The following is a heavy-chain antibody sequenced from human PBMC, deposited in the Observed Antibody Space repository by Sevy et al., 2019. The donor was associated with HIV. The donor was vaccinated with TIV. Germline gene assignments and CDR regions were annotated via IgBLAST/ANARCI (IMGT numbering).Heavy chain of an antibody. D-gene: IGHD1-26*01. J-gene: IGHJ6*02. CDR2: FDPTGGSR. CDR1: GYTFSTYY. V-gene: IGHV1-46*01. Sequence: ASVKVSCKTSGYTFSTYYIYWMRQAPGQGLEWIGIFDPTGGSRSYAQRFQGRLTMTGDTSTSTAYMELSSLTSEDTAVYYCARDRDVSGNYLEYFYYAMDVWGQGTTVTVSS. CDR3: ARDRDVSGNYLEYFYYAMDV.